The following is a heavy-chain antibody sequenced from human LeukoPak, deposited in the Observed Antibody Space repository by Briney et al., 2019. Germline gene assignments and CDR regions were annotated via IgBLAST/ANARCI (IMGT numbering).Heavy chain of an antibody. CDR1: GYSFTSYW. J-gene: IGHJ4*02. CDR3: ARLVGYCSGGSCYHFDY. V-gene: IGHV5-51*01. D-gene: IGHD2-15*01. CDR2: IYPGDSDT. Sequence: GEPLKISFKGSGYSFTSYWIGWVRQMPGKGLEWMGIIYPGDSDTRYSPSFQGQVTISADKSISTAYLQWSSLKASDTAMYYCARLVGYCSGGSCYHFDYWGQGTLVTVSS.